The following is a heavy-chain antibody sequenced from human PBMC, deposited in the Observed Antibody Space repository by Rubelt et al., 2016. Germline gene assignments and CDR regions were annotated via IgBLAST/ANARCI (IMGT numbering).Heavy chain of an antibody. J-gene: IGHJ5*02. CDR3: ARARHFYDNSYYYYFFDP. CDR1: GYSISSGYF. Sequence: QVQLQESGPGLVKPSETLSLTCTVSGYSISSGYFWGWIRQPPGKGLEWIASIYHSGGTYYNPSLKSRVTISVDTSKNQSSRKLSSVTAADTAVDYCARARHFYDNSYYYYFFDPWGQGTLVTVSS. CDR2: IYHSGGT. V-gene: IGHV4-38-2*02. D-gene: IGHD3-22*01.